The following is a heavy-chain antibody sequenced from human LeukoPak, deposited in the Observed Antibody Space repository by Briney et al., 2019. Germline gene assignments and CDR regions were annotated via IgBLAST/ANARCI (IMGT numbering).Heavy chain of an antibody. CDR2: ISGSAGST. D-gene: IGHD6-19*01. CDR3: AKASDSAWRDDFDY. CDR1: GFTFSTYA. J-gene: IGHJ4*02. V-gene: IGHV3-23*01. Sequence: GGSLTLSCEASGFTFSTYAMSWVRQAPGKGLEWISAISGSAGSTNYAASVKGRFTISRDNSRNTLSLQMNSLRGEDTALYYCAKASDSAWRDDFDYWGQGTLVTVSS.